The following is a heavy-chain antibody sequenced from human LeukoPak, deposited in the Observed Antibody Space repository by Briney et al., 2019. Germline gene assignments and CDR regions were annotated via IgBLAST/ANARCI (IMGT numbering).Heavy chain of an antibody. J-gene: IGHJ4*02. Sequence: SETLSLTCTVSSGSISSYYWSWIRQPPGKGLEWIGYIYYSGSTNYNPSLKSRVTISVDTSKNQFSLKLSSVTAADTAVYYCAGEGVRKGIDYCGQGTLVTVSS. CDR2: IYYSGST. CDR3: AGEGVRKGIDY. V-gene: IGHV4-59*01. D-gene: IGHD3-16*01. CDR1: SGSISSYY.